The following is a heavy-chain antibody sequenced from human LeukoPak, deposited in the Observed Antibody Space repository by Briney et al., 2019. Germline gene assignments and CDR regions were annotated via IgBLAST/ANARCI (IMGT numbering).Heavy chain of an antibody. CDR2: ISYDGSNK. CDR3: ARARLGELSLLNY. J-gene: IGHJ4*02. D-gene: IGHD3-16*02. V-gene: IGHV3-30*03. CDR1: GFTFSSYG. Sequence: PGGSLRLSCAASGFTFSSYGMNWVRQAPGKGLEWVAVISYDGSNKYYADSVKGRFTISRDNSKNTLYLQMNSLRAEDTAVYYCARARLGELSLLNYWGQGTLVTVSS.